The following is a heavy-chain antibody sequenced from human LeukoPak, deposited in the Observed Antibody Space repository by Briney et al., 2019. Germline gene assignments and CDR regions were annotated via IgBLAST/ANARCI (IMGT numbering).Heavy chain of an antibody. Sequence: GGSLRLSCSASGFSFNIYSMSWVRQSPGKGLEWIAYTGSIGSTIHYADSVKGRFTISRDNAKKSLYLQMDTLRGGDTAVYYCARVGGRGIDYWGQGSLVSVSS. CDR3: ARVGGRGIDY. CDR2: TGSIGSTI. CDR1: GFSFNIYS. V-gene: IGHV3-48*01. J-gene: IGHJ4*02.